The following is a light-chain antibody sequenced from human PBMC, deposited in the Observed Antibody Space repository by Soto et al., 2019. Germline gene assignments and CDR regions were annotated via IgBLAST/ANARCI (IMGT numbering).Light chain of an antibody. CDR3: SSYTSSATVV. CDR1: SSDVGGYNY. Sequence: QSALTQPASVSGSPGQSITISCTGTSSDVGGYNYVSWFQQRPDKAPKLMIYDVSNRPSGISNRFSGSKSGNTASLTISGLQDEDEADYYCSSYTSSATVVFGGGTKLTVL. V-gene: IGLV2-14*01. J-gene: IGLJ2*01. CDR2: DVS.